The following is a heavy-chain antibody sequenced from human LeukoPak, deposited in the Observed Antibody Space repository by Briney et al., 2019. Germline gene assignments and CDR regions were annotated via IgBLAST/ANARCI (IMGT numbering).Heavy chain of an antibody. J-gene: IGHJ4*02. CDR2: ICWNSGGI. Sequence: SGGSLRLSCAASGFTFDDYAMHWVRHAPGKGLEWVSGICWNSGGIGYADSVKGRFTISRDNAKNSLYLQMNSLRAEDMALYFCAKDIGYSYGYGLDYWGQGTLVTVSS. CDR3: AKDIGYSYGYGLDY. CDR1: GFTFDDYA. D-gene: IGHD5-18*01. V-gene: IGHV3-9*03.